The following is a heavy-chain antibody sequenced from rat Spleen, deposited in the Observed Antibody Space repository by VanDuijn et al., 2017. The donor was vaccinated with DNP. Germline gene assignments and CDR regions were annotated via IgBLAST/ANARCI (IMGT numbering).Heavy chain of an antibody. Sequence: QVQLKESGPGLVQPSQTLTLTCTVSGFSLTNNNVHWVRQPTGKGLEWMGVIWTGGSTDYNSALKSRLSISRDTSKSQVFLEIDSLKTEDIATYYCATQRYYDGRYYYGFDYWGQGVMVTVSS. D-gene: IGHD1-12*02. V-gene: IGHV2-30*01. CDR1: GFSLTNNN. CDR3: ATQRYYDGRYYYGFDY. CDR2: IWTGGST. J-gene: IGHJ2*01.